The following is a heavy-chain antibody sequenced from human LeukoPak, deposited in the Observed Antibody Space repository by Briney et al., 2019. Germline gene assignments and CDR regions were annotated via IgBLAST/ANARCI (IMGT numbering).Heavy chain of an antibody. D-gene: IGHD4-17*01. CDR3: ARLLPMSTVTRRAYYYYMDV. J-gene: IGHJ6*03. CDR1: GYSISSDYY. CDR2: IYHSGSI. V-gene: IGHV4-38-2*02. Sequence: SETLSLTCTVSGYSISSDYYWGWIRQPPGKGLEWIGSIYHSGSIYYNPSLKSRVTISVDTSKKQFSLKVSSVTAADTAVYYCARLLPMSTVTRRAYYYYMDVWGKGTTVTVSS.